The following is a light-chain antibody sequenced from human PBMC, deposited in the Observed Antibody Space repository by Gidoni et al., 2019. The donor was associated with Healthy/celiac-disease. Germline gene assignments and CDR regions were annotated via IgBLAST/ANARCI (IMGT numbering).Light chain of an antibody. CDR2: AAS. CDR1: QGISSW. CDR3: QQANSFPLT. V-gene: IGKV1-12*01. Sequence: DIKMTQSPSSVSASVGDRVTITCRASQGISSWLVWYQQKPGKAPKLLLDAASRLQSGVPTMFSSRSSGTDFTLTISRLQHEDFATYYYQQANSFPLTFGGGTKVEIK. J-gene: IGKJ4*01.